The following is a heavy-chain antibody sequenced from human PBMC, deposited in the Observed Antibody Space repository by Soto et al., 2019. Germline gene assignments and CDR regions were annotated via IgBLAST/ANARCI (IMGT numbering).Heavy chain of an antibody. CDR3: ARAGHSNYGFDAFDI. J-gene: IGHJ3*02. CDR2: IYSGGST. D-gene: IGHD4-4*01. Sequence: EVQLVESGGGLVQPGGSLRLSCAASGFTVSSNYMSWVRQAPGKGLEWVSVIYSGGSTYYADSVKGRFTISRDNSKNTLYLQMNSLRAEDTAVYYCARAGHSNYGFDAFDIWGQGTMVTVSS. CDR1: GFTVSSNY. V-gene: IGHV3-66*01.